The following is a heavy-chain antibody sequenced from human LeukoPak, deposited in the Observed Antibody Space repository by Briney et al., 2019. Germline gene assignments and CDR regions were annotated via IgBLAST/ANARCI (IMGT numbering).Heavy chain of an antibody. D-gene: IGHD3-16*01. CDR2: ISSSSSTI. Sequence: GGSLRLSCAASGFTFSSYSMNWVRQAPGKGLEWVSYISSSSSTIYYADSVKGRFTISRDNAKNSLYLQMNSLRAEDTAVYYCARAPLRYHYYMDVWGKGTTVTVSS. CDR3: ARAPLRYHYYMDV. V-gene: IGHV3-48*01. CDR1: GFTFSSYS. J-gene: IGHJ6*03.